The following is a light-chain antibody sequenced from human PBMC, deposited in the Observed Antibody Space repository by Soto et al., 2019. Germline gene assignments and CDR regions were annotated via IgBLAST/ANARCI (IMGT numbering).Light chain of an antibody. CDR1: QSISNN. V-gene: IGKV3-15*01. Sequence: EIVMTQSPATLSVSPGERATLSCRASQSISNNLACYHQRPGQAPRLLIYGASTRATGIPARFSGSGSGTEFTLTISSLQSEDFEVYYCQQYNNWWTFGQGTRVEIK. CDR2: GAS. CDR3: QQYNNWWT. J-gene: IGKJ1*01.